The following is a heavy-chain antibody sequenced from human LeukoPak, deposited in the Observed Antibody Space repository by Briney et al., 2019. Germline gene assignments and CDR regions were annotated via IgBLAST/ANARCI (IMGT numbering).Heavy chain of an antibody. Sequence: PSETLSLTCTVSGGSVSNYYWTWVRQPPGKGREWMGFIYYTGRTNYHTSLKSGVTISLDTSKNHFSLKLTSVTAADTSMYFCARAGNSWSTWYYFDYWGQGTLVTVSS. CDR2: IYYTGRT. CDR3: ARAGNSWSTWYYFDY. J-gene: IGHJ4*02. D-gene: IGHD5/OR15-5a*01. V-gene: IGHV4-59*02. CDR1: GGSVSNYY.